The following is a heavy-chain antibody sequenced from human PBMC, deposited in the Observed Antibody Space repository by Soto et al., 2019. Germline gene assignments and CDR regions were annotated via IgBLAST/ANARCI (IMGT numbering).Heavy chain of an antibody. V-gene: IGHV1-69*01. CDR2: IIPIFGTA. CDR3: ARDSDGSDDYRDHSAFDI. CDR1: GGTFSSYA. Sequence: QVQLVQSGAEVKKPGSSVKVSCKASGGTFSSYAISWVRQAPGQGLEWMGGIIPIFGTANYAQKFQGRVTITADESTSTAYMERSSVRDEDSAVYYCARDSDGSDDYRDHSAFDIWGQGTMVTVSS. J-gene: IGHJ3*02. D-gene: IGHD4-17*01.